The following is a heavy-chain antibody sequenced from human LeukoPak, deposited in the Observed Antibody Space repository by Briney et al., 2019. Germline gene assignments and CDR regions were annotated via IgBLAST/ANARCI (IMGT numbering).Heavy chain of an antibody. J-gene: IGHJ4*02. Sequence: EASVKVSCKASGYTFTSYAIHWVRQAPGQRLEWMGWISAGNGNTKYPQNFQGRVTFISNTSATTAFMELSSLRSEDAAVYYCARGSSSWYGIFDYWGQGTLVTVSS. V-gene: IGHV1-3*01. CDR3: ARGSSSWYGIFDY. CDR1: GYTFTSYA. D-gene: IGHD6-13*01. CDR2: ISAGNGNT.